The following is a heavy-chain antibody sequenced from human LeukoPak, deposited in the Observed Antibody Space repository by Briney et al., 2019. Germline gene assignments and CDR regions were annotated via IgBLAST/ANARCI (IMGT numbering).Heavy chain of an antibody. CDR3: AKDLWEAYQLLFRPIGSPSDY. Sequence: GGSLRLSCAASGFTFSSYAMHWVRQAPGKGLEWVAFIRYDGSNKYYADSVKGRFTISRDNSKNTLYLQMNSLRAEDTAVYYCAKDLWEAYQLLFRPIGSPSDYWGQGTLVIVSS. D-gene: IGHD2-2*01. CDR2: IRYDGSNK. CDR1: GFTFSSYA. V-gene: IGHV3-30*02. J-gene: IGHJ4*02.